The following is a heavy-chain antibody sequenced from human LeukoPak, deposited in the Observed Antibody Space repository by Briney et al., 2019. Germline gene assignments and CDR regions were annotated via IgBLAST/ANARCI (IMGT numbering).Heavy chain of an antibody. CDR1: GGSISSYY. CDR2: IYYSGST. V-gene: IGHV4-59*01. D-gene: IGHD6-13*01. CDR3: ARVGIAAAGHSFDY. J-gene: IGHJ4*02. Sequence: PSETLSLTCTVPGGSISSYYWSWIRQPPGKGLEWIGYIYYSGSTNYNPPLKSRVTISVDTSKNQFPLKLSSVTAADTAVYYCARVGIAAAGHSFDYWGQGTLVTVSS.